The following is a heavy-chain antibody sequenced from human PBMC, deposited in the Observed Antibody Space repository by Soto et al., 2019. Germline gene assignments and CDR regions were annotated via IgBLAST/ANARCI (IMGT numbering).Heavy chain of an antibody. CDR2: VNWNSGRI. CDR3: AKDRGSGSYAANYYYYGMDV. D-gene: IGHD3-10*01. CDR1: GFTFDDYA. Sequence: GGSLRLSCAASGFTFDDYAMHWVRQAPGKGLEWVSGVNWNSGRIGYADSVKGRFTISRDNAKTSLYLQMNSLRAEDTALYYCAKDRGSGSYAANYYYYGMDVWGQGTTVTVSS. V-gene: IGHV3-9*01. J-gene: IGHJ6*02.